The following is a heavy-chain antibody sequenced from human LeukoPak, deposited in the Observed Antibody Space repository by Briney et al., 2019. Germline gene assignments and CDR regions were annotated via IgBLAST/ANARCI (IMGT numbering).Heavy chain of an antibody. CDR2: INHSGST. Sequence: SETLSLTCAVYGGSFSGYYWSWIRQPPGKGLEWVGEINHSGSTNYNPSLKSRVTISVDTSKNQFSLKLSSVTAADTAVYYCATDDYGDYHFDYWGQGTLVTVSS. V-gene: IGHV4-34*01. J-gene: IGHJ4*02. D-gene: IGHD4-17*01. CDR3: ATDDYGDYHFDY. CDR1: GGSFSGYY.